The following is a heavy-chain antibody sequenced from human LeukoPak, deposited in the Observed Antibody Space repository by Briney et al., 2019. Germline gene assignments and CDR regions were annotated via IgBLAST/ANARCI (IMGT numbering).Heavy chain of an antibody. CDR2: IKQDGSEK. D-gene: IGHD4-17*01. Sequence: GGSLRLSCAASGFIFSSYGMSWVRQAPGKGLEWVANIKQDGSEKYHVDSVKGRFTISRDNAKHSLYLQMNSLRAEDTAVYYCARDRLYGPPDYWGQGTLVTVSS. CDR1: GFIFSSYG. J-gene: IGHJ4*02. CDR3: ARDRLYGPPDY. V-gene: IGHV3-7*01.